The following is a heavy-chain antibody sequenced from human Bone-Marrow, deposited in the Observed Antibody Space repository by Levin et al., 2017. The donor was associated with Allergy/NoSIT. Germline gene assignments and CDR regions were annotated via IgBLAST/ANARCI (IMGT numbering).Heavy chain of an antibody. V-gene: IGHV4-31*03. CDR2: IYYSGST. Sequence: SETLSLTCTVSGGSISSGGYHWSWIRQHAGTGLEWIGYIYYSGSTYYNPSLKSRAMISLDTSKNQFSLKVTSATAADAAVYYCAREDGSTCDSWGQGTLVTVSS. CDR3: AREDGSTCDS. CDR1: GGSISSGGYH. J-gene: IGHJ4*02. D-gene: IGHD5-24*01.